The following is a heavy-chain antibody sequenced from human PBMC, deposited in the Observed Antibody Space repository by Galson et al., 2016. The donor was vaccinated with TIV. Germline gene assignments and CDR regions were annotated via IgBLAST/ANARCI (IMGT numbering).Heavy chain of an antibody. J-gene: IGHJ4*02. V-gene: IGHV3-53*01. D-gene: IGHD2-15*01. Sequence: SLRLSCAASGFSVNYNYMSWVRQAPGRGLEWISLLFSDGSSYYADSVKGRFTISRDNSKNTLHLQMNSLRAEDTAVYYCAKTTPAEIQHGYYFDYWGQGVLVTVSS. CDR1: GFSVNYNY. CDR2: LFSDGSS. CDR3: AKTTPAEIQHGYYFDY.